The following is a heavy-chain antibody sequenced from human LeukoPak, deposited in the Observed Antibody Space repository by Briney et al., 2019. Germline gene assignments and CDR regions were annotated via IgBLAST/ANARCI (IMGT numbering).Heavy chain of an antibody. CDR3: ARDSPYDYMR. CDR1: GGTFSSYT. V-gene: IGHV1-69*02. Sequence: ASVKVSCKASGGTFSSYTISWVRQAPGQGLEWMGRIIPILGIANYAQKFQGSVTITADKSTSTAYMELSSLRSEDTAVYYCARDSPYDYMRWGQGTLVTVSS. J-gene: IGHJ4*02. D-gene: IGHD3-16*01. CDR2: IIPILGIA.